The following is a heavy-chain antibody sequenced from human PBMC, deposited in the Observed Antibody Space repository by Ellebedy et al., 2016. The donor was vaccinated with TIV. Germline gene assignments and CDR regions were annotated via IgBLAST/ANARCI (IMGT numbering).Heavy chain of an antibody. Sequence: GESLKISCAASGFSFNNYGIHWIRQAPGKGLEWVAVIWSDGFYKFYADSVKGRFTISSDNSKNTVFLQMNSLRAEDTAVYFCSRGWSTPDSWGQGTLVIVSS. CDR3: SRGWSTPDS. CDR2: IWSDGFYK. CDR1: GFSFNNYG. D-gene: IGHD2-15*01. V-gene: IGHV3-33*08. J-gene: IGHJ4*02.